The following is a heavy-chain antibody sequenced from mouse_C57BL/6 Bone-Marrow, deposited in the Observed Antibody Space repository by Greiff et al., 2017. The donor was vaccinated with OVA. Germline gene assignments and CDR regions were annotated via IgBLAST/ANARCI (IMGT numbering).Heavy chain of an antibody. CDR3: ARGRDGSSYGYFDV. CDR2: ISYDGSN. CDR1: GYSITSGYY. V-gene: IGHV3-6*01. Sequence: EVKLMESGPGLVKPSQSLSLTCSVTGYSITSGYYWNWIRQFPGNKLEWMGYISYDGSNNYNPSLKNRISITRDTSKNQFFLKLNSVTTEDTATYYWARGRDGSSYGYFDVWGTGTTVTVSS. D-gene: IGHD1-1*01. J-gene: IGHJ1*03.